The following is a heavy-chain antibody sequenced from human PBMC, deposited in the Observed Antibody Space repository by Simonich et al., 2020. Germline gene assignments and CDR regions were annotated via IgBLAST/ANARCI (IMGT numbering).Heavy chain of an antibody. Sequence: EVQLVESGGGLVQPGGSLRLSCAASGFTFSSYWMSWVRQAPGKGLEWVANIKQDGSEKYYVDSVKGRFTISRDNAKNSLYLQMNSLRAEDTAVYYCARGGIAARDAFDIWGQGTMVTVSS. CDR3: ARGGIAARDAFDI. J-gene: IGHJ3*02. D-gene: IGHD6-6*01. CDR1: GFTFSSYW. V-gene: IGHV3-7*01. CDR2: IKQDGSEK.